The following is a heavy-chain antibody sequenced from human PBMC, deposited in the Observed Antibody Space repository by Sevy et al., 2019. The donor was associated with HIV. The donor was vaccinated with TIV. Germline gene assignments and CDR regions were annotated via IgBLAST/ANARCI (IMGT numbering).Heavy chain of an antibody. CDR3: SSRDYGDSIDY. D-gene: IGHD4-17*01. J-gene: IGHJ4*02. V-gene: IGHV3-30*02. CDR1: GFTFSNYG. Sequence: GGSLRLSCVASGFTFSNYGMHWVRQAPGKGLEWVAFIHSAGTNQYYRDSVKGRFTISRDNAKKTLYLQMNSLRPEDTAMYFCSSRDYGDSIDYWVQGTPVTVSS. CDR2: IHSAGTNQ.